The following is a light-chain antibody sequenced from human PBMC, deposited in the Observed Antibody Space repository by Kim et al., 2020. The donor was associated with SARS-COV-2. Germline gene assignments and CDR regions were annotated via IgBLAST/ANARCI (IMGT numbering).Light chain of an antibody. Sequence: SPGERATLSCRASQSVSSHLAWYQQKPGQPPRLLIYGASTRVTGVPARFSGSGSETDFTLTISSLQSEDFAVYYCQQYNTWPPYSFGQGTKVDIK. J-gene: IGKJ2*03. V-gene: IGKV3-15*01. CDR3: QQYNTWPPYS. CDR2: GAS. CDR1: QSVSSH.